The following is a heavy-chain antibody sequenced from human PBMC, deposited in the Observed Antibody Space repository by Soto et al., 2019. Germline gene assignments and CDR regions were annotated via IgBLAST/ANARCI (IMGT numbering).Heavy chain of an antibody. CDR1: GFTFSSYS. J-gene: IGHJ6*02. Sequence: EVQLVESGGGLVKPGGSLRLSCAASGFTFSSYSMNWVRQAPGKGQEWVSSISSSSSYIYYADSVKGRFTISRDNAKNSLYLQMNSLRAEDTAVYYCARDHPSQDYRQYYYYGMDVWGQGTTVTVSS. CDR2: ISSSSSYI. V-gene: IGHV3-21*01. D-gene: IGHD4-4*01. CDR3: ARDHPSQDYRQYYYYGMDV.